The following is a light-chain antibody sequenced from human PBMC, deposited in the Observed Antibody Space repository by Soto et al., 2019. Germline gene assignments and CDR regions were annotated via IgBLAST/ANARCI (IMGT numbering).Light chain of an antibody. Sequence: EIVLTQSPATLSSFPGDRVTLSCRASQYIITRLAWYQHRPGQAPRLLIYQTSLRAAGIPARFSASGSGTDFTLTISDVQPEDFALYYCHQRQSWPRTFGQGTKVDI. CDR3: HQRQSWPRT. J-gene: IGKJ1*01. V-gene: IGKV3-11*01. CDR2: QTS. CDR1: QYIITR.